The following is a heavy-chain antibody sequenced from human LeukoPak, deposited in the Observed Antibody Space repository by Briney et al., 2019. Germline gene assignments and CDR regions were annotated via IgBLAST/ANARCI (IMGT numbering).Heavy chain of an antibody. V-gene: IGHV3-15*01. J-gene: IGHJ4*02. CDR1: GFTFHNAW. CDR3: TTLSSDVHY. CDR2: MKSSRDGGTS. D-gene: IGHD2-15*01. Sequence: GGSLRLSCAASGFTFHNAWMTWVRQTPGKGLEWVGRMKSSRDGGTSDYAAPVKGRFTISRDDSKNTLYLHMNSLRAEDTAVYYCTTLSSDVHYWGQGTLVTVS.